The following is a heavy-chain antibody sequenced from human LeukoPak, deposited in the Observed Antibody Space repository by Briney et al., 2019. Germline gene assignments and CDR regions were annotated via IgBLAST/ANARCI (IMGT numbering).Heavy chain of an antibody. J-gene: IGHJ5*02. V-gene: IGHV4-59*08. CDR2: IYYSGST. D-gene: IGHD2-21*01. Sequence: SETLSLTCTVSGGSISSYYWSWIRQPPGKGLEWIGYIYYSGSTNYNPSLKSRVTISVDTSKNQFSLKLSSVTAADTAVYYCARPSYSNWFDPWGQGTLVTVSS. CDR3: ARPSYSNWFDP. CDR1: GGSISSYY.